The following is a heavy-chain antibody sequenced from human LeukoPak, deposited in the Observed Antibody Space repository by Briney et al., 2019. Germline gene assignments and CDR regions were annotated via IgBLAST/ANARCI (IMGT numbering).Heavy chain of an antibody. Sequence: GGSLRLSCAASGFTFSSYAMRWVRQAPGKGLEWVAVISYDVSNKYYADSVKGRFTISRDNSKNTLYLQMNSLRAEDTAVYYCARWGGQYDFWSGYYSFDYWGQGTLVTVSS. V-gene: IGHV3-30*04. J-gene: IGHJ4*02. D-gene: IGHD3-3*01. CDR2: ISYDVSNK. CDR3: ARWGGQYDFWSGYYSFDY. CDR1: GFTFSSYA.